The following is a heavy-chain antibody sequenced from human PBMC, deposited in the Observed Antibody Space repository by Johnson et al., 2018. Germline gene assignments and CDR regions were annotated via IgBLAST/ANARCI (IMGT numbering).Heavy chain of an antibody. CDR1: GLTFSRYA. CDR3: AISVGFYYYHDTEV. D-gene: IGHD2-2*03. V-gene: IGHV3-23*04. CDR2: IRGSGGST. Sequence: VELVQSGGGLVQPGGTLRLPCVASGLTFSRYAMSWVRQAPGKGLDWVSVIRGSGGSTDYADSVKGRFTVSRDNSKNTLYLQMNSLTAEDTAVDYCAISVGFYYYHDTEVWGQGTTVTVSS. J-gene: IGHJ6*02.